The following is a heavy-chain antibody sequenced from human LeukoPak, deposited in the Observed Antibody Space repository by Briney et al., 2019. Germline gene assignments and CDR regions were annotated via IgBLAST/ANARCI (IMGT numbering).Heavy chain of an antibody. CDR3: ARGVGMGNIDY. D-gene: IGHD2-15*01. CDR2: ISYDGSNK. Sequence: GGSLRLSCAASGFTFSSYWMSWVRQAPGKGLEWVAVISYDGSNKYYADSVKGRFTISRDNSKNTLYLQMNSLRAEDTAVYYCARGVGMGNIDYWGQGTLVTVSS. V-gene: IGHV3-30-3*01. J-gene: IGHJ4*02. CDR1: GFTFSSYW.